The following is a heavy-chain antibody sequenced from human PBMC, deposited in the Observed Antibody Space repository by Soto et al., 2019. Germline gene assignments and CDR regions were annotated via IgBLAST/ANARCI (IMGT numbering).Heavy chain of an antibody. CDR3: ARAEGYGDYDYFDY. CDR1: GGSISSGGYS. J-gene: IGHJ4*02. D-gene: IGHD4-17*01. V-gene: IGHV4-30-2*01. CDR2: IYHSGST. Sequence: QLQLQESGSGLVKPSQTLSLTCAVSGGSISSGGYSWSWIRQPPGKGLEWIGYIYHSGSTYYNPSLKSRVTLAVDMSKNQFSLKLSSVTAADTAVYYCARAEGYGDYDYFDYWGQGTLVTVSS.